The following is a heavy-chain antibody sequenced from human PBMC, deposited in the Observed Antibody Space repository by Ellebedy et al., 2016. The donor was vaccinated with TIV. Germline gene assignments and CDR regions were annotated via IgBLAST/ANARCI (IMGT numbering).Heavy chain of an antibody. D-gene: IGHD1-26*01. CDR1: GGSISHYS. J-gene: IGHJ4*02. CDR3: ARRTDSGSYYDYFNS. CDR2: VFYSGST. Sequence: SETLSLTCTVSGGSISHYSWSWIRQPPGNGLEWLGYVFYSGSTIYNPSLRSRVNISVDMSQMQLSLNLTSVTAADTAVYYCARRTDSGSYYDYFNSWGQGTLVTVSS. V-gene: IGHV4-59*08.